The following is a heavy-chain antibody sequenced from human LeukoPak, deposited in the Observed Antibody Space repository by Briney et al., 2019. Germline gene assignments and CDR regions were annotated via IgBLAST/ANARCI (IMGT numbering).Heavy chain of an antibody. CDR1: GYSLTNYW. CDR2: IDPTDSYT. CDR3: ARQVYKHRIDY. V-gene: IGHV5-10-1*01. J-gene: IGHJ4*02. D-gene: IGHD1-14*01. Sequence: GEALRTSCKGSGYSLTNYWITWVRQMPGKGPGGMGRIDPTDSYTNYSPSFQGHVTISADKSISTAYLQWSSLTASDTAMYYCARQVYKHRIDYWGQGTMVTVSS.